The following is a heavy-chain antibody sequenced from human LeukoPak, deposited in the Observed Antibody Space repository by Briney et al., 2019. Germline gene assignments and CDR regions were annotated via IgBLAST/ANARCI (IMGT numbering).Heavy chain of an antibody. V-gene: IGHV4-39*01. Sequence: SETLSLTCTVSGGSISSSGYYWGWIRQSPGKGLEWIGSVDYSGNTYYNPSLESRVTTSVDISKNQFSLKLSSVTAADTAVYYCATSAGTVFLPRFYFKDWGQGTLVTVSS. CDR2: VDYSGNT. J-gene: IGHJ4*02. CDR3: ATSAGTVFLPRFYFKD. D-gene: IGHD1-1*01. CDR1: GGSISSSGYY.